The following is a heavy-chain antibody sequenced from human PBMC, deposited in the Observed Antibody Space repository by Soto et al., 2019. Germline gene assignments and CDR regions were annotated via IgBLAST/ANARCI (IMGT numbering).Heavy chain of an antibody. Sequence: ASVKVSCKASGYTFSTHAMHWVRQAPGQSLEWMGWINVGTGQTKHSHRFQDRVSITRDTSASTAYMELSSLRSEDTAVYYCARGKGMEENYYYYGLDIWGQGTTVTVSS. CDR2: INVGTGQT. V-gene: IGHV1-3*01. J-gene: IGHJ6*02. CDR3: ARGKGMEENYYYYGLDI. D-gene: IGHD1-1*01. CDR1: GYTFSTHA.